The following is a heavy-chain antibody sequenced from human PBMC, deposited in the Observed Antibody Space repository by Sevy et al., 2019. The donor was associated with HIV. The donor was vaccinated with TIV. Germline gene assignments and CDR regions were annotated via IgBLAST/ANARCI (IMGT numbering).Heavy chain of an antibody. D-gene: IGHD2-21*02. Sequence: GGSLRLSCAASGFTFDDYTMHWVRQAPGKGLEWVSLISWDGDSTYYADSVKGRFTISRDNSKNSLYLQMNSLRTEDTALYYCAKGYCGGDCLKDYYYYYGMDVWGQGTTVTVSS. CDR2: ISWDGDST. CDR3: AKGYCGGDCLKDYYYYYGMDV. CDR1: GFTFDDYT. J-gene: IGHJ6*02. V-gene: IGHV3-43*01.